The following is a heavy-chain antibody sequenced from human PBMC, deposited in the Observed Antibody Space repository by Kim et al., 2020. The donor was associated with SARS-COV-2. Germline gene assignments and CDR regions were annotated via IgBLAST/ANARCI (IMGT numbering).Heavy chain of an antibody. J-gene: IGHJ4*02. D-gene: IGHD1-26*01. Sequence: YYVDSVKGRFTISRDNAKNSLYLQMNSLRAEDTAVYYCARELRGVHCFDYWGQGSLVTVSS. CDR3: ARELRGVHCFDY. V-gene: IGHV3-7*01.